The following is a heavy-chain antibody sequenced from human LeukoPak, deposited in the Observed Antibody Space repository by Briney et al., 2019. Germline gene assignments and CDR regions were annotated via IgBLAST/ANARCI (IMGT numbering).Heavy chain of an antibody. D-gene: IGHD4-11*01. CDR1: GYTFTSYD. J-gene: IGHJ5*02. V-gene: IGHV1-8*01. CDR2: MNPNSGNT. CDR3: ARDTAVYSNYVPYNWFDP. Sequence: GASVKVSCKASGYTFTSYDINWVRQATGQGLEWMGWMNPNSGNTGYAQKFQGRVTMTRDTSISTAYMELSRLRSDDTAVYYCARDTAVYSNYVPYNWFDPWGQGTLVTVSS.